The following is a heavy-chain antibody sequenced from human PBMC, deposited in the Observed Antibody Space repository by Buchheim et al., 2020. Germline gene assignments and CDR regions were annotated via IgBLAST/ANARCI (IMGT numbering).Heavy chain of an antibody. CDR2: IWYDGSNK. Sequence: QVQLVESGGGVVQPGRSLRLSCAASGFTFSSYGMHWVRQAPGKGLEWVAVIWYDGSNKYYADSVKGRFTISRDNSKNTLYLQMNSPRAEDTAVYYCARSVTYYYESSGYTNPFDYWGQGTL. CDR3: ARSVTYYYESSGYTNPFDY. J-gene: IGHJ4*02. CDR1: GFTFSSYG. V-gene: IGHV3-33*01. D-gene: IGHD3-22*01.